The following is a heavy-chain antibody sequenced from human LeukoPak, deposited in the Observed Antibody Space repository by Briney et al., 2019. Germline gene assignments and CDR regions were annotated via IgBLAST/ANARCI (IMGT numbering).Heavy chain of an antibody. CDR2: ISPSGGST. CDR1: GLTFSNCV. D-gene: IGHD5-12*01. Sequence: GGSLRLSCTTSGLTFSNCVMTWVRQAPGKGLEWVSSISPSGGSTFYADSVKGRFTISRDNSKNTLYLQTSSLGAEDTAAYYCAGGYSDYDFFDSWGQGTLVTVSS. V-gene: IGHV3-23*01. J-gene: IGHJ4*02. CDR3: AGGYSDYDFFDS.